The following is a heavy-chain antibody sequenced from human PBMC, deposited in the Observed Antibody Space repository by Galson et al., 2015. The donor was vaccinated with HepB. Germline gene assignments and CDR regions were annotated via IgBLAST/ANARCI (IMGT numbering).Heavy chain of an antibody. Sequence: ALVKPTQTLTLTCTVSGFSLSNARMGVSWIRQPPGKALEWLAHILSNDEKSYSTSLKSRLTISKDTSKSQVVLTMTNMDPVDTATYYCARMFSPYYYDSSGYSYYFDYWGQGTLVTVSS. J-gene: IGHJ4*02. CDR3: ARMFSPYYYDSSGYSYYFDY. CDR2: ILSNDEK. CDR1: GFSLSNARMG. D-gene: IGHD3-22*01. V-gene: IGHV2-26*01.